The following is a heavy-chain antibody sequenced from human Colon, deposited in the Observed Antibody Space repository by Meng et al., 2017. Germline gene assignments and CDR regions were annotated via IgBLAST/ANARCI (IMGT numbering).Heavy chain of an antibody. V-gene: IGHV3-66*02. D-gene: IGHD3-3*01. J-gene: IGHJ4*02. CDR1: GVSVSSDF. CDR3: ANRFV. Sequence: EVQRVESGGCLLQPGCSLRLSCAVSGVSVSSDFMIWVRQAPGKGLEWVSMIHSSAGTFFADSVKGRFTVSTDNSKNTLYLQMNSLRIEDTAVYHCANRFVWGLGTLVTVSS. CDR2: IHSSAGT.